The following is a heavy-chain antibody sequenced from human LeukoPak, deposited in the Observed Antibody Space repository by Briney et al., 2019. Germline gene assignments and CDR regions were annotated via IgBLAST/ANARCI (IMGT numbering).Heavy chain of an antibody. D-gene: IGHD2-2*01. CDR1: GFTFSSYA. V-gene: IGHV3-23*01. CDR3: AKDGCSSTSCSGVY. CDR2: ISGSGGRT. J-gene: IGHJ4*02. Sequence: DPGGSLRLSCAASGFTFSSYAMSWVRQAPGKGLEWVSAISGSGGRTYYADSVKGRFTISRDNSKNTLYLQMNSLRAEDTAVYYCAKDGCSSTSCSGVYWGQGTLVTVSS.